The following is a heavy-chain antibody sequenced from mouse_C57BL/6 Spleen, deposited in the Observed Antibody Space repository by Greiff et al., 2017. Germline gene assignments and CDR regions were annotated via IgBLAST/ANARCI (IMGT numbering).Heavy chain of an antibody. V-gene: IGHV1-82*01. CDR2: IYPGDGDT. J-gene: IGHJ2*01. CDR1: GYAFSSSW. Sequence: QVQLQQSGPELVKPGASVKISCKASGYAFSSSWMNWVKQRPGKGLEWIGRIYPGDGDTNYNGRFKGKATLTADKSSSTAYMQLSSLTSEDSAVYFCAFYDGYYWYFGYWGQGTTLTVSS. D-gene: IGHD2-3*01. CDR3: AFYDGYYWYFGY.